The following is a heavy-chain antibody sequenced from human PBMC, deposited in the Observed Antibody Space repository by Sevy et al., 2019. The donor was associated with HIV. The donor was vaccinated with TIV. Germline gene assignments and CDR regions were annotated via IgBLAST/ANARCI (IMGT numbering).Heavy chain of an antibody. CDR3: AGENAWGRGYS. D-gene: IGHD1-26*01. CDR2: IYYNGHI. Sequence: SENLSLTCTVSGGSITSLYWNWIRQPPGKGLEWLANIYYNGHINYNPSLKSRVTLSLDTSKNQFSLRLSSVTAACTAMYYCAGENAWGRGYSWGQGTLVTVSS. CDR1: GGSITSLY. V-gene: IGHV4-59*08. J-gene: IGHJ4*02.